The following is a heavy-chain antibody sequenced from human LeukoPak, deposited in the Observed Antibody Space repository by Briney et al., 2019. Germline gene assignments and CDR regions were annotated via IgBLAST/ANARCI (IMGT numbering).Heavy chain of an antibody. V-gene: IGHV3-53*01. J-gene: IGHJ4*02. Sequence: GGSLRLSCAASGFTVSSNYMSWVRRAPGKGLEWVSVIYSGGSTYYADSVKGRFTISRDNSKNTLYLQMNSLRAEDTAVYYCARGSQGARYDYWGQGTLVTVSS. CDR3: ARGSQGARYDY. CDR1: GFTVSSNY. CDR2: IYSGGST. D-gene: IGHD3-16*01.